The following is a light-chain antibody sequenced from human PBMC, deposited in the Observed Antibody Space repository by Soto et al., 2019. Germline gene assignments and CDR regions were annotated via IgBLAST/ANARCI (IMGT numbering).Light chain of an antibody. J-gene: IGLJ1*01. CDR3: TAYGGSNNFGV. Sequence: QSVLTQPPSASGSPGQTVTISCTGTSSDVGNYDYVSWYQQHPGNAPKLIINDNSKRPSGVPDRFSGSKSGNTASLTVCGLQADDEAEYYCTAYGGSNNFGVFGTGTKVTVL. V-gene: IGLV2-8*01. CDR1: SSDVGNYDY. CDR2: DNS.